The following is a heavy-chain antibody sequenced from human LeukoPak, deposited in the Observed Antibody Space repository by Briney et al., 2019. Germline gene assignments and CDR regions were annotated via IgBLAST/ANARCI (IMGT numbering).Heavy chain of an antibody. D-gene: IGHD1-26*01. CDR3: ARHRIVGATKSDYDI. Sequence: GESLKISCKGSGYSFTSYWIGWVRQMPGKGLEWMGIIYPGDSDTRYSPSFQGQVTISVDKSISTAYLQWSSLKASDTAIYYCARHRIVGATKSDYDIWGQGTMVTVSS. J-gene: IGHJ3*02. CDR2: IYPGDSDT. CDR1: GYSFTSYW. V-gene: IGHV5-51*01.